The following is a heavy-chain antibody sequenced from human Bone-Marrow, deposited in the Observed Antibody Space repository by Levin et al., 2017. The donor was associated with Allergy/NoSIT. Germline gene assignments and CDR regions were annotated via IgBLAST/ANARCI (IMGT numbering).Heavy chain of an antibody. CDR2: ISGSGGNT. D-gene: IGHD3-22*01. CDR3: AGYDTSAYHSPFDY. V-gene: IGHV3-23*01. J-gene: IGHJ4*02. Sequence: LSLTCAASGFLFRNYAMNWVRPAPGKGLGWVSQISGSGGNTHYADSVKGRFTISRDNSKNTLYLQMNSLRVEDTAVYYCAGYDTSAYHSPFDYWGQGTLVTVSS. CDR1: GFLFRNYA.